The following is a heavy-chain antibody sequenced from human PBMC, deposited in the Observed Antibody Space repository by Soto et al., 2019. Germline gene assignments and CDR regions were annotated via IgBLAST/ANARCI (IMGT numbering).Heavy chain of an antibody. V-gene: IGHV4-4*07. CDR2: IYTSGST. CDR1: GGSISSYY. J-gene: IGHJ4*02. CDR3: ARDGAAYYGDYSYSFDY. D-gene: IGHD4-17*01. Sequence: SQTLSVTCNVSGGSISSYYWRWICQPAGKGLEWIGRIYTSGSTNYNPTLKSRVTMSVDTSKNQFSLKLSSVTAADTAVYYCARDGAAYYGDYSYSFDYWGQGTLVTVSS.